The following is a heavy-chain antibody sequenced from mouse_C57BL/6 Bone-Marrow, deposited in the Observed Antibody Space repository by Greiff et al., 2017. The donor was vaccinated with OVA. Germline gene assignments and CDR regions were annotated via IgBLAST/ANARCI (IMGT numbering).Heavy chain of an antibody. J-gene: IGHJ3*01. CDR3: ARDDYDRAWFAY. D-gene: IGHD2-4*01. CDR1: GYTFTSYW. Sequence: QVQLKQSGAELVKPGASVKLSCKASGYTFTSYWMQWVKQRPGQGLEWIGEIDPSDSYTNYNQKFKGKATLTVDTSSSTAYMQLSSLTSEDSAVYYCARDDYDRAWFAYWGQGTLVTVSA. V-gene: IGHV1-50*01. CDR2: IDPSDSYT.